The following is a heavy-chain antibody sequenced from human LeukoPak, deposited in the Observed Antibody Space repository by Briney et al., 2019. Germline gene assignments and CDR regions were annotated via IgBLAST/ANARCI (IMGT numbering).Heavy chain of an antibody. D-gene: IGHD6-13*01. Sequence: SETLSLTCTVSGGSISSYYWSWIRQPPGKGLEWIGYIYYSGSTNYNPSLKSRVTISVDTSKNQFSLKLSSVTAADTAVYYCARRARYSSSWPNAFDIWGQGTMVTVSS. CDR2: IYYSGST. V-gene: IGHV4-59*08. J-gene: IGHJ3*02. CDR3: ARRARYSSSWPNAFDI. CDR1: GGSISSYY.